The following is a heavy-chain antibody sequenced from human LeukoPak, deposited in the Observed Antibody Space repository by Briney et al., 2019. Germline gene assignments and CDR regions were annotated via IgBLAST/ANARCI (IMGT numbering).Heavy chain of an antibody. CDR3: AKIEGQQLWSGYFDY. D-gene: IGHD2-21*01. Sequence: GESLKISCKAPGYTFTSYWIAWVRQMPGKGLEWMGIIYPGDSDTRYSPSFQGQVSFSADKSISTAFLQWDSLKASDTGMYYCAKIEGQQLWSGYFDYWGQGTLVTVSS. J-gene: IGHJ4*02. CDR1: GYTFTSYW. CDR2: IYPGDSDT. V-gene: IGHV5-51*01.